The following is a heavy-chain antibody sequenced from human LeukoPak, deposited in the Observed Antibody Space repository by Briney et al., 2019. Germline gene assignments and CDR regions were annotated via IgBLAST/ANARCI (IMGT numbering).Heavy chain of an antibody. CDR2: ISSTGDTI. J-gene: IGHJ4*02. D-gene: IGHD4-23*01. Sequence: PEGSLRLSCAASGFTFSDFYMSWIRQAPGKGLEWVSSISSTGDTIYYADSVKGRFTISRDNSKNSLYLQMNSLRAEDTAVYYCAKDIPAHGGPDNWGQGTLVTVSS. CDR1: GFTFSDFY. V-gene: IGHV3-11*01. CDR3: AKDIPAHGGPDN.